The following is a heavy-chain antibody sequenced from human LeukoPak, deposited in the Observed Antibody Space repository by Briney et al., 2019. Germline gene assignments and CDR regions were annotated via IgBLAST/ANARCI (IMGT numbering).Heavy chain of an antibody. Sequence: ASVKVSCKASGYTFTSYGISWVRQAPGQGLEWMGWISANNGDTDYPPKLQDRVTMTTDTYTSTAYMELRSLRSDDTAMYYCARESHEAREDYWGQGTLVTVSS. CDR2: ISANNGDT. J-gene: IGHJ4*02. CDR1: GYTFTSYG. D-gene: IGHD1-26*01. CDR3: ARESHEAREDY. V-gene: IGHV1-18*01.